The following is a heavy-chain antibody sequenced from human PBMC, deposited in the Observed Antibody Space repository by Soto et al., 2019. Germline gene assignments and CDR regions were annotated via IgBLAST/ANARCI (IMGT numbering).Heavy chain of an antibody. Sequence: QVQLVESGGGVVQPGRSLRLSCAASGFTFSSYAIHWVRQAPGKGLEWVAVISYDGSNTYYADSVKGRFTISRDNSKNTLYRRMNSLRAEDTDGYYCARDRSRAYFEHWGQGTLVTVSS. CDR3: ARDRSRAYFEH. J-gene: IGHJ1*01. V-gene: IGHV3-30-3*01. D-gene: IGHD2-2*01. CDR2: ISYDGSNT. CDR1: GFTFSSYA.